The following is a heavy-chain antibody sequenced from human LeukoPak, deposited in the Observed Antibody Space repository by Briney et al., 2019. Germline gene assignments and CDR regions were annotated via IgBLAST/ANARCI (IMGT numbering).Heavy chain of an antibody. D-gene: IGHD3-22*01. CDR1: GFTFSSYE. CDR2: ISSSGSTI. J-gene: IGHJ4*02. Sequence: GGSLRLSCAASGFTFSSYEMNWVRQAPGKGLEWVSYISSSGSTIYYADSVKGRFTISRDNSNNTLYLQMDSLRAEDTAFYFCAKAKDYYYDSSGFYDYWGQGALVTVSS. CDR3: AKAKDYYYDSSGFYDY. V-gene: IGHV3-48*03.